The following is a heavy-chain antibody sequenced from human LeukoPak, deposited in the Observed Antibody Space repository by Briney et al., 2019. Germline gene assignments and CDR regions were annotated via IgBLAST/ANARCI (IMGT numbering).Heavy chain of an antibody. CDR2: INPNSGGT. J-gene: IGHJ2*01. CDR1: GYTFTGYY. V-gene: IGHV1-2*02. Sequence: GASVKVSCKASGYTFTGYYMHWVRQAPGQGLEWMGWINPNSGGTNYAQKFQGRVTMTRDKSVSTAYMQLSRLRSDDTAVYSCARTPLPVDWYFDLWGRGTLVTVSS. CDR3: ARTPLPVDWYFDL.